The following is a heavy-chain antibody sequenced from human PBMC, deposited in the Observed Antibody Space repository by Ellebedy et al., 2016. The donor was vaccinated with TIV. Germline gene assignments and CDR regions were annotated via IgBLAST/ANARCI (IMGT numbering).Heavy chain of an antibody. V-gene: IGHV1-2*04. D-gene: IGHD2-2*01. CDR3: ARSDIVVVPAARDYYYYYGMDV. J-gene: IGHJ6*02. Sequence: AASVKVSCKASGYTFTGYYMHWVRQAPGQGLEWMGWINPNSGGTNYAQKFQGWVTMTRDTSISTAYMELGMLRSDDTAVYYCARSDIVVVPAARDYYYYYGMDVWGQGTTVTGSS. CDR1: GYTFTGYY. CDR2: INPNSGGT.